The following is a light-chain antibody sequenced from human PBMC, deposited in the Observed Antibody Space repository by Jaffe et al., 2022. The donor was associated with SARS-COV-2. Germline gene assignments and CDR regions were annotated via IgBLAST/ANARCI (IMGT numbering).Light chain of an antibody. J-gene: IGKJ2*01. V-gene: IGKV3-15*01. CDR3: QHYKNWPYT. CDR1: QSVSSN. CDR2: GAS. Sequence: EIVMTQSPATLSVSPGERATLSCWASQSVSSNLAWYQQKPGQAPRLLIYGASTRATRIPARFSGSGSGTEFTLTISSLQSEDFAVYFCQHYKNWPYTFGQGTKLEIK.